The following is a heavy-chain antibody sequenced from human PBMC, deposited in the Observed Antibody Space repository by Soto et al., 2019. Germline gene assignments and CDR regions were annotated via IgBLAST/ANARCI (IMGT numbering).Heavy chain of an antibody. D-gene: IGHD3-22*01. J-gene: IGHJ4*02. CDR1: GGSISSSNW. CDR3: ARSTTSIVVVKKHKTRFDY. CDR2: IYHSGST. V-gene: IGHV4-4*02. Sequence: PSETLSLTCAVSGGSISSSNWWSWVRQPPGKGLEWIGEIYHSGSTNYNPSLKSRVTISVDKSKNQFSLKLSSVTAADTAVYYCARSTTSIVVVKKHKTRFDYWGQGTLVPVSS.